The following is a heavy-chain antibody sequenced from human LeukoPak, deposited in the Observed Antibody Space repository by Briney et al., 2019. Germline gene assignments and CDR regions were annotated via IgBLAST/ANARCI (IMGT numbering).Heavy chain of an antibody. CDR1: GGTFSSYA. Sequence: ASVKVSCKASGGTFSSYAISWVRQAPGQGLEWMGGIIPIFGTANYAQKFQGRVTITTDESTSTAYMELSSLRSEDTAVYYCARFRGIQLWLPDYWGQGTLVTVSS. J-gene: IGHJ4*02. D-gene: IGHD5-18*01. CDR2: IIPIFGTA. V-gene: IGHV1-69*05. CDR3: ARFRGIQLWLPDY.